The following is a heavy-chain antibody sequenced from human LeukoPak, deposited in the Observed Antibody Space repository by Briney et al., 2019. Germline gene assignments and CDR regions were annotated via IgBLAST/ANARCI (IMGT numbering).Heavy chain of an antibody. V-gene: IGHV3-21*01. D-gene: IGHD1-26*01. J-gene: IGHJ4*02. CDR1: GLTFSSYS. CDR3: ARVCSGSHCGY. Sequence: GGSLRLSCAASGLTFSSYSMNWVRQAPGKGLEWVSSISSSSSYIYYADSVKGRFTISRGNAKNSLYLQMNSLRAEDTAVYYCARVCSGSHCGYWGQGTLVTVSS. CDR2: ISSSSSYI.